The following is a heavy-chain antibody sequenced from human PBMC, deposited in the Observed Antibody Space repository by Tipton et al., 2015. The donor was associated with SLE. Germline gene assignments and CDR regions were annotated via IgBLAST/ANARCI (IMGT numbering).Heavy chain of an antibody. Sequence: SLRLSCTASGFTFGDYAMSWVRQAPGKGLEWVGFIRSKGYGGTTAYAASVKGRFTISRDDSKSIAYLQMNSLKIEDTAVYYCTRGQYSGSLWGQGTLVTVSS. CDR3: TRGQYSGSL. J-gene: IGHJ4*02. CDR2: IRSKGYGGTT. CDR1: GFTFGDYA. V-gene: IGHV3-49*04. D-gene: IGHD1-26*01.